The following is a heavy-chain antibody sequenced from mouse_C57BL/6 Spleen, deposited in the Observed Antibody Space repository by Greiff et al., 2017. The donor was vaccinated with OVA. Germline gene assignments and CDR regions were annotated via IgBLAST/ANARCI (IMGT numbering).Heavy chain of an antibody. Sequence: LQQPGAELVRPGSSVKLSCKASGYTFTSYWMHWVKQRPIQGLEWIGNIDPSDSETHYNQKFKDKATLTVDKSSSTAYMQLSSLTSEDSAVYYCARYSNYPHWYFDVWGTGTTVTVSS. CDR2: IDPSDSET. CDR1: GYTFTSYW. D-gene: IGHD2-5*01. J-gene: IGHJ1*03. V-gene: IGHV1-52*01. CDR3: ARYSNYPHWYFDV.